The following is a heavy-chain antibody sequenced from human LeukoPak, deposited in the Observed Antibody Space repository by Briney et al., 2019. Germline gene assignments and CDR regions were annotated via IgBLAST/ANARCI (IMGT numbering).Heavy chain of an antibody. CDR1: GYTFTNYY. Sequence: ASVKVSCKASGYTFTNYYIHWVRQAPGHGLEWMGISNPSGDSTNYAQKFQGRVTISVDTSKNQFSLKLSSVTAADTAAYYCARGLWFGDTPPGYWGQGTLVTVSS. CDR3: ARGLWFGDTPPGY. J-gene: IGHJ4*02. D-gene: IGHD3-10*01. CDR2: SNPSGDST. V-gene: IGHV1-46*01.